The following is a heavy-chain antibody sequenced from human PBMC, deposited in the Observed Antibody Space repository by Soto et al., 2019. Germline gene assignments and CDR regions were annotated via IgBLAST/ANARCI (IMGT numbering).Heavy chain of an antibody. V-gene: IGHV3-23*01. Sequence: EVQLLESGGGLVQPGGSLRLSCAASGFTFSSYAMSWVRQAPGKGLEWVSAISGSGGSTYYADSVKGRFTISRDNSMNTLYLQMNSLRAEDTAVYYCAKDGAAFIVVVINVAFDIWGQGTMVTVSS. CDR2: ISGSGGST. J-gene: IGHJ3*02. CDR3: AKDGAAFIVVVINVAFDI. D-gene: IGHD3-22*01. CDR1: GFTFSSYA.